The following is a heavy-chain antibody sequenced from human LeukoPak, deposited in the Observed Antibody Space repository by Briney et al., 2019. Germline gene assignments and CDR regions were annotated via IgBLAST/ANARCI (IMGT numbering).Heavy chain of an antibody. D-gene: IGHD2-15*01. CDR2: INHSGST. CDR3: ARFRYCSGGSCYFESY. V-gene: IGHV4-34*01. J-gene: IGHJ4*02. CDR1: GGSFSGYY. Sequence: KPSETLSLTCAVYGGSFSGYYWSWIRQPPGKGLEWIGEINHSGSTNYNPSLKSRVTISVDTSKNQFSLKLSSVTAADTAVCYCARFRYCSGGSCYFESYWGQGTLVTVSS.